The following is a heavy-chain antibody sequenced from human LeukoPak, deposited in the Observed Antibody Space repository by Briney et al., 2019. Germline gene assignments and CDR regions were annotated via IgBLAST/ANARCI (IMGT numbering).Heavy chain of an antibody. D-gene: IGHD2-21*02. CDR1: GFTFSSYG. J-gene: IGHJ4*02. CDR3: AKEATIVVVTAPLDY. CDR2: ISYDGSNK. Sequence: GGSLRLSCAASGFTFSSYGMHWVRQAPGKGLEWVAVISYDGSNKYYADSVKGRFTISRDNSKNTLYLQMNSLRAEDTAVYYCAKEATIVVVTAPLDYWGQGTLVTVSS. V-gene: IGHV3-30*18.